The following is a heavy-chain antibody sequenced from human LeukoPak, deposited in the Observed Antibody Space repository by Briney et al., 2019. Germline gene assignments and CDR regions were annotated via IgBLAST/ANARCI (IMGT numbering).Heavy chain of an antibody. V-gene: IGHV3-23*01. J-gene: IGHJ6*02. CDR2: ISGSGGST. CDR1: GFTFNNYA. CDR3: ARDLGQLVDLINYGMDV. D-gene: IGHD6-13*01. Sequence: GGSLRLSCAASGFTFNNYAMSWVRQAPGKRLEWVSVISGSGGSTYYADSVKGRFTISRDNSKNTLYLQMNSLRAEDTAVYYCARDLGQLVDLINYGMDVWGQGTTVTVSS.